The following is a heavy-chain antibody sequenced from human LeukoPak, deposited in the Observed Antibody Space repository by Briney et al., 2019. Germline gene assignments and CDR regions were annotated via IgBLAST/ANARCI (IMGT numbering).Heavy chain of an antibody. V-gene: IGHV1-69*13. CDR1: GGTFSSYA. D-gene: IGHD6-19*01. J-gene: IGHJ4*02. Sequence: GASVKVSCNASGGTFSSYAISWVRQAPGQGLEWMGGIIPIFGTANYAQKFQGRVTITADESTSTAYMELSSLRSEDTAVYYCARRRGSGLYPFDYWGQGTLVTVSS. CDR2: IIPIFGTA. CDR3: ARRRGSGLYPFDY.